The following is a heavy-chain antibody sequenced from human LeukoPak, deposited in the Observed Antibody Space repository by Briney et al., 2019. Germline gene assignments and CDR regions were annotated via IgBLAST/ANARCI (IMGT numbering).Heavy chain of an antibody. D-gene: IGHD3-22*01. V-gene: IGHV1-69*13. CDR1: GGTFSSYA. J-gene: IGHJ6*02. CDR2: IIPIFGTA. CDR3: ARGSYYYDSSGSPYYYGMDV. Sequence: SVTVSCTASGGTFSSYAISWVRQAPGQGLEWMGGIIPIFGTANYAQKFQGRVTITADESTSTAYMELSSLRSEDTAVYYCARGSYYYDSSGSPYYYGMDVWGQGTTVTVSS.